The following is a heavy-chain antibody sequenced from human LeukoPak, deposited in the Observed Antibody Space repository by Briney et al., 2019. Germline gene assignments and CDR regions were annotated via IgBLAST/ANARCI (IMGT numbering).Heavy chain of an antibody. CDR1: GASISSHNYY. CDR3: ARRYPFYYYYMDV. Sequence: PSETLSLTCTVSGASISSHNYYWGWIRQPPGTGLEWIGSMYYSGHTHYNLSLKSRVTISVDTSKNHFSLRLSSVTAADTAVYYCARRYPFYYYYMDVWGKGTTVTISS. D-gene: IGHD2-2*02. V-gene: IGHV4-39*02. J-gene: IGHJ6*03. CDR2: MYYSGHT.